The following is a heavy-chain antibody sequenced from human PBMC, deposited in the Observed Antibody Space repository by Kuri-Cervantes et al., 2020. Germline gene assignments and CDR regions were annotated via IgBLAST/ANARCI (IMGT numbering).Heavy chain of an antibody. J-gene: IGHJ4*02. CDR1: GFTFSSYS. CDR2: INHSGST. D-gene: IGHD5-12*01. V-gene: IGHV4-34*01. Sequence: GSLRLSCAASGFTFSSYSMNWVRQAPGKGLEWIGEINHSGSTNYNPSLKSRVTISVDTSKNQFSLKLSSVTAADTAAYYCARGDSGYDLPPDYWGQGTLVTVSS. CDR3: ARGDSGYDLPPDY.